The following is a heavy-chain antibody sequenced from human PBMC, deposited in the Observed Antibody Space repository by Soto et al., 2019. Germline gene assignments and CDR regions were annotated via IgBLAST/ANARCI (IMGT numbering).Heavy chain of an antibody. Sequence: GGSLRLSCAASGFTFSSYAMSWVRQAPGKGLEWVSAISGSGGSTYYADSVKGRFTISRDNSKNTLYLQMNSLRAEDTAVYYYAKFSIVVVPESYSDYWGQGTLVTVSS. CDR3: AKFSIVVVPESYSDY. CDR1: GFTFSSYA. V-gene: IGHV3-23*01. CDR2: ISGSGGST. J-gene: IGHJ4*02. D-gene: IGHD2-2*01.